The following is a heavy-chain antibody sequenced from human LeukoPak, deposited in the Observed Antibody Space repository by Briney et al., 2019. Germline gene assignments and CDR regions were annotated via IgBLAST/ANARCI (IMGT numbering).Heavy chain of an antibody. CDR1: GSTFSSYS. D-gene: IGHD6-19*01. J-gene: IGHJ4*02. V-gene: IGHV3-48*01. CDR3: ARLFVGGWYVGDY. Sequence: GSLSLSCAASGSTFSSYSMNWVRPAPGKGLERVSYISSSSSTIYYADSVKGRFTISRDNAKNSLYLQMNSLRAEDTAVYYCARLFVGGWYVGDYWGQGTLVTVSS. CDR2: ISSSSSTI.